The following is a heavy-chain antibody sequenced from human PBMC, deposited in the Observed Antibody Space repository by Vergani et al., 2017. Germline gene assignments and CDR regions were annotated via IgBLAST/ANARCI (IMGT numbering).Heavy chain of an antibody. D-gene: IGHD6-13*01. J-gene: IGHJ4*02. Sequence: EVQLVQSGAEVKKPGESLKISCKGSGYSFTSYWIAWVRQIPGKGLEWMGIIYPGDSDTRYSPSFQGQVTISADKSISTAYLQWSSLKASDTAMYYCGRLGVAAAGRTIGGVDYWGQGTLVTVSS. CDR3: GRLGVAAAGRTIGGVDY. CDR1: GYSFTSYW. CDR2: IYPGDSDT. V-gene: IGHV5-51*01.